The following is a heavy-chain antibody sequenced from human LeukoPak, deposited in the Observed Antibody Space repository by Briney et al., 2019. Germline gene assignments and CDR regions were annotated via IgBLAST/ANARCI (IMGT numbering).Heavy chain of an antibody. CDR2: ISAYNGNT. V-gene: IGHV1-18*01. Sequence: GASVKVSCKASGYTFTSYGISWVRQAPGQGLEWMGWISAYNGNTNYAQKLQGRVTMTTDTSTSTAYMELRSLRSDDTAVYYCASLTAVAGTHYYYYMDVWGKGTTVTISS. CDR3: ASLTAVAGTHYYYYMDV. J-gene: IGHJ6*03. D-gene: IGHD6-19*01. CDR1: GYTFTSYG.